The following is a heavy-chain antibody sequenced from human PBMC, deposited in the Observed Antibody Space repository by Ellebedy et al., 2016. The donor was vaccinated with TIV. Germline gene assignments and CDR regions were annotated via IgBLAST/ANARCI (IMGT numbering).Heavy chain of an antibody. J-gene: IGHJ4*02. CDR1: GFAFSSYA. V-gene: IGHV3-64D*06. Sequence: GESLKISXSASGFAFSSYAMHWVRQAPGKGLEYVSAISSNGGSTYYADSVKGRFTISRDNSKNTLYLQMSSLRAEDTAVYYCAKDRGRWLQWVSLDYWGQGTLVTVSS. CDR2: ISSNGGST. D-gene: IGHD5-24*01. CDR3: AKDRGRWLQWVSLDY.